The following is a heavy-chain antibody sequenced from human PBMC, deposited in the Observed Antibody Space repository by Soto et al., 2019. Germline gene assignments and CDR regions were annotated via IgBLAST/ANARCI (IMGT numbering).Heavy chain of an antibody. J-gene: IGHJ6*03. CDR1: GFTFSSYA. Sequence: GGSLRLSCAASGFTFSSYAMSWVRQAPGKGLEWVSAISGSGGSTYYADSVKGRFTISRDNSKNTLYLQMNSLRAEDTAVYYCAKDPRAGYSSSWYGSGYYYYYYMDVWGTGPTVTVAS. V-gene: IGHV3-23*01. D-gene: IGHD6-13*01. CDR3: AKDPRAGYSSSWYGSGYYYYYYMDV. CDR2: ISGSGGST.